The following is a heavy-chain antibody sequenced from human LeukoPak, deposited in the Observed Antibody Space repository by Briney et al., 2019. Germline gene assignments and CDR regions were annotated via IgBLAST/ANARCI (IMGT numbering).Heavy chain of an antibody. CDR1: GGSFSGYY. J-gene: IGHJ4*02. D-gene: IGHD5-24*01. Sequence: SETLSLTCAVYGGSFSGYYWSWIRQPPGKGLEWIGEINHSGSTNYNPSLKSRVTISVDTSKNQFSLKLSSVTAADTAVYYCARVSEMATFFDYWGQGTLVTVSS. CDR3: ARVSEMATFFDY. CDR2: INHSGST. V-gene: IGHV4-34*01.